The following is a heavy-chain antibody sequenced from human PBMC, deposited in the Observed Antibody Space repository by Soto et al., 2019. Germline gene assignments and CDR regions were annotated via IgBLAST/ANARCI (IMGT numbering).Heavy chain of an antibody. V-gene: IGHV1-18*01. J-gene: IGHJ3*02. CDR2: ISAYNGNT. D-gene: IGHD1-1*01. CDR3: ARDSPGVRLEILADAFDI. Sequence: ASVKVSCKASGYTFTSYGISWVRQAPGQGLEWMGWISAYNGNTNYAQKLQGRVTMTTDISTSTAYMELRSLRSDDTAIYYCARDSPGVRLEILADAFDIWGQGTMVTVSS. CDR1: GYTFTSYG.